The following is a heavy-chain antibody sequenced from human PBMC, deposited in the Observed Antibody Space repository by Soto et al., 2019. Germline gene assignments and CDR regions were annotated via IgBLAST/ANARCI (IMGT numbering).Heavy chain of an antibody. CDR2: INPNSGGT. CDR1: GYIFTDYY. D-gene: IGHD2-8*01. Sequence: GASVKVSCKASGYIFTDYYMNWVRQAPGQGLEWMGWINPNSGGTNYAQKFQGRVTMTTDTSMSTVYMELSRLRSDDTAVYYCSRPECGTNSCHNLFDPWGQGTLVTVSS. J-gene: IGHJ5*02. CDR3: SRPECGTNSCHNLFDP. V-gene: IGHV1-2*02.